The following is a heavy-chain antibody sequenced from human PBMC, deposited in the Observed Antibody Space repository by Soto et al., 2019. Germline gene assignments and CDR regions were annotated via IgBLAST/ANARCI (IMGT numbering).Heavy chain of an antibody. CDR1: GGTFSNDI. J-gene: IGHJ4*02. Sequence: AASVKVSCKTSGGTFSNDIITWVRQAPGQGLEWMGRIIPLLDTTNYAQKFQGRVTMTRDTSTSTVYMELSSLRSEDTAVYYCATVYCSGGSCYSIDYWGQGTLVTVSS. CDR3: ATVYCSGGSCYSIDY. D-gene: IGHD2-15*01. CDR2: IIPLLDTT. V-gene: IGHV1-69*08.